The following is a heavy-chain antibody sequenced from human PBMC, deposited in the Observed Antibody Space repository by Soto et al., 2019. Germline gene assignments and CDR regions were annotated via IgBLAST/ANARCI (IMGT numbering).Heavy chain of an antibody. CDR1: GYTFTSYG. CDR3: ARGNEYYYDSSGAINGVAFDI. V-gene: IGHV1-18*04. Sequence: GASVKVSCKASGYTFTSYGISWVLQAPGQGLEWMGWISAYNGNTNYAQKLQGRVTMTTDTSTSTAYMELRSLRSDDTAVYYCARGNEYYYDSSGAINGVAFDIRGQGTMVPVSS. CDR2: ISAYNGNT. J-gene: IGHJ3*02. D-gene: IGHD3-22*01.